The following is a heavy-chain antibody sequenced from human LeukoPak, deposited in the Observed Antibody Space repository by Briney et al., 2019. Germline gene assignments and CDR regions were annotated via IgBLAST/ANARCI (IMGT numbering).Heavy chain of an antibody. CDR2: IYYSGST. V-gene: IGHV4-39*01. D-gene: IGHD4-4*01. Sequence: SETLSLTCTVSGGSISSSSYYWGWIRQPPGKGLEWIGSIYYSGSTYYNPSLKSRVTISVDTSKNQFSLKLSSVTAADTAVYYCARRCDDYSNYAIDYWGQGTLVTVSS. CDR3: ARRCDDYSNYAIDY. CDR1: GGSISSSSYY. J-gene: IGHJ4*02.